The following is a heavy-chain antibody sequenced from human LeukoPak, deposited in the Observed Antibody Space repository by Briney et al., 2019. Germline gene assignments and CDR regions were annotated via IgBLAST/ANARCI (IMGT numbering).Heavy chain of an antibody. D-gene: IGHD2-2*02. J-gene: IGHJ4*02. V-gene: IGHV3-7*04. Sequence: PGGSLRLSCAASGFTLSSYWMSWVRQAPGKGLERVANIKEDGSEKYYVDSAKGRFTISRDNAENSLYLQVNSLRAEDTAVYYCARVTYPWYFDYWGQGTLVTVSS. CDR2: IKEDGSEK. CDR1: GFTLSSYW. CDR3: ARVTYPWYFDY.